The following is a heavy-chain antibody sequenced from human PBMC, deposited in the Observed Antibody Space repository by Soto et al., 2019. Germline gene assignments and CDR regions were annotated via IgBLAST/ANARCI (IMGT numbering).Heavy chain of an antibody. V-gene: IGHV1-69*13. D-gene: IGHD3-16*01. CDR1: GGTFSSYA. CDR2: IIPIFGTA. J-gene: IGHJ6*02. Sequence: SVKVSCKASGGTFSSYAISWVRQAPGQGLEWMGGIIPIFGTANYAQKFQGRVTITADESTSTAYMELSSLRSEDTAVYYCARDISVEGDYYYYYGMDVWGQGTTVTVSS. CDR3: ARDISVEGDYYYYYGMDV.